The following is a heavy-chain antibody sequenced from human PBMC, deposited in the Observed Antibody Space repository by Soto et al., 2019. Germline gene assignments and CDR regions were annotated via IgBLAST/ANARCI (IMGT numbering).Heavy chain of an antibody. J-gene: IGHJ3*02. Sequence: SETLSLACTVSGGSNSSYSWRWIRQPPGKGLEWIGYIYYSVSTNYNPSLKSRVTISVDTSKNQFSLKLSSVTAAGTAVYYCARASEGSIDAFDIWGQGTMVTVSS. D-gene: IGHD2-21*01. CDR1: GGSNSSYS. CDR3: ARASEGSIDAFDI. CDR2: IYYSVST. V-gene: IGHV4-59*01.